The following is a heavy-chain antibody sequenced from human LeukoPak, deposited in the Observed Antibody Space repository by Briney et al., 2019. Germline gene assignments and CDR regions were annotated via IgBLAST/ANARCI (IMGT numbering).Heavy chain of an antibody. CDR1: GFTFDDYA. Sequence: GRSLRLSCAASGFTFDDYAMHWARQAPGKGLEWVSGISWNSGSIGYADSVKGRFTIPRDNAKNSLYLQMNSLRAEDTALYYCAKDAGGGGSYFLSPDYWGQGTLVTVSS. D-gene: IGHD1-26*01. CDR3: AKDAGGGGSYFLSPDY. CDR2: ISWNSGSI. J-gene: IGHJ4*02. V-gene: IGHV3-9*01.